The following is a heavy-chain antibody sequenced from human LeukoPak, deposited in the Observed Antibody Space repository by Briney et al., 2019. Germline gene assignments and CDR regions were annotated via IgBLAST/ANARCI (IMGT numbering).Heavy chain of an antibody. D-gene: IGHD6-19*01. V-gene: IGHV3-23*01. J-gene: IGHJ4*02. CDR3: AKDLSSGWDNTAY. CDR2: IRGSGGST. CDR1: GFTFSDDW. Sequence: GGSLRLSCTASGFTFSDDWMSWVRQAPGKGLEWGLAIRGSGGSTSSADSVKGRFTISRENSKNTLYLQMNSLRAEDTAVYYCAKDLSSGWDNTAYWGQGTLVTVSS.